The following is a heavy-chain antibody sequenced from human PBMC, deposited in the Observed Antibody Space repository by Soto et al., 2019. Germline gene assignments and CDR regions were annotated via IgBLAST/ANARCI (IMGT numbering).Heavy chain of an antibody. Sequence: SETLSLTCTVSGGSTSSGNYYWSWIRQPPGKGLEWIGFISYSGSTYYSTSLKSRVTISVDTSKSQFSLNLSFVTAAVTVVYFCARYNAASGTYYFGYWGRGALVTVSS. J-gene: IGHJ4*02. V-gene: IGHV4-30-4*01. D-gene: IGHD6-13*01. CDR3: ARYNAASGTYYFGY. CDR1: GGSTSSGNYY. CDR2: ISYSGST.